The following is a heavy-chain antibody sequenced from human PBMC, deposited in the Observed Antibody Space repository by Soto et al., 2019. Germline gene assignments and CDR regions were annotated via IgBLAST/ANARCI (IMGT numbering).Heavy chain of an antibody. CDR1: GFTFSNIA. D-gene: IGHD1-26*01. V-gene: IGHV3-30-3*01. J-gene: IGHJ4*02. CDR3: ATDRALGATLGAIDF. CDR2: ISYDGTYR. Sequence: PGGSLRLSCAASGFTFSNIAMHWVRLAPGKGLEWVAAISYDGTYRPYADFARGRFTISRDNSQKTLYLQMNSLRPEDTALYYCATDRALGATLGAIDFWGQGTLVTVSS.